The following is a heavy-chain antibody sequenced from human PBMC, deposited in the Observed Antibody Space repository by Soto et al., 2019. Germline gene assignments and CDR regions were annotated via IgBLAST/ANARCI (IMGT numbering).Heavy chain of an antibody. V-gene: IGHV4-39*01. J-gene: IGHJ4*02. Sequence: SETLSLTCTVSAGSISSTTYYWGWIRQPPGKGLEWIGSIFYSGSTYYNPSLKSRVTMSVDTSKNQFSLKLRSVTAADTAVYYCARLTYSTTWYFDYWGQGTLVTVSS. CDR1: AGSISSTTYY. D-gene: IGHD6-13*01. CDR3: ARLTYSTTWYFDY. CDR2: IFYSGST.